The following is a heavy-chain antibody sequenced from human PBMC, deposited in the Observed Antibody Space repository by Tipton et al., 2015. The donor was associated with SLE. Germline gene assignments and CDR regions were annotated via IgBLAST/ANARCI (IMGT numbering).Heavy chain of an antibody. CDR2: INSDGSST. J-gene: IGHJ3*01. V-gene: IGHV3-74*01. Sequence: SLRLSCAASGFSFSSYWMHWVRQAPGKRLVWVSRINSDGSSTSYADSVKGRFTISRDNAENSLYLQMNSLRTEDTALYFCAKGDRSGFYRGVSFDVWGQGTMVAVSS. CDR3: AKGDRSGFYRGVSFDV. CDR1: GFSFSSYW. D-gene: IGHD3-22*01.